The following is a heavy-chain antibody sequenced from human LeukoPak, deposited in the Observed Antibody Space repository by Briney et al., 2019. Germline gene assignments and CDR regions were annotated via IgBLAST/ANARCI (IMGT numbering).Heavy chain of an antibody. Sequence: PSETLSLTCTVSGASISSSSYYWGWIRQPPGKGLEWIGSIQYSGSTYYNPSLKSRATISVDTSKSQFSLKLSSVTAADTAVYYCAREGGPYRPLDYSGRGTLVTVAS. CDR3: AREGGPYRPLDY. CDR1: GASISSSSYY. V-gene: IGHV4-39*02. CDR2: IQYSGST. J-gene: IGHJ4*02. D-gene: IGHD6-25*01.